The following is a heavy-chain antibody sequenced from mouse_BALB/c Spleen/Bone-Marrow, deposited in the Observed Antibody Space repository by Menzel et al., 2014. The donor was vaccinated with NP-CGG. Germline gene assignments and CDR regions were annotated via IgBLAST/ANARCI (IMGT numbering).Heavy chain of an antibody. Sequence: EVNVVESGGGLVQPGGSLRLSCATSGFTFTDYHMSWVRQPPGKALEWLGFIRNKANGYTTEYSASVKGRFTISRDNSQSILYLQMNTLRAEDSATYYCARDDYYAMDYWGQGTSVTVSS. CDR3: ARDDYYAMDY. J-gene: IGHJ4*01. V-gene: IGHV7-3*02. CDR2: IRNKANGYTT. CDR1: GFTFTDYH.